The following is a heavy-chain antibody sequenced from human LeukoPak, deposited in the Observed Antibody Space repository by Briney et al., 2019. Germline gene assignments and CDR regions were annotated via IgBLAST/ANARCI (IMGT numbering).Heavy chain of an antibody. Sequence: GGSLRLSCAASGFTFSSYSMNWVRQAPGKGLEWVSYISSSSSTIYYADSVKGRFTISRDNAKNSLYLQMNSLRAEDTAVYYCARGGVYYYDSSGYFGYWGQGTLVTVSS. CDR1: GFTFSSYS. D-gene: IGHD3-22*01. CDR2: ISSSSSTI. V-gene: IGHV3-48*04. J-gene: IGHJ4*02. CDR3: ARGGVYYYDSSGYFGY.